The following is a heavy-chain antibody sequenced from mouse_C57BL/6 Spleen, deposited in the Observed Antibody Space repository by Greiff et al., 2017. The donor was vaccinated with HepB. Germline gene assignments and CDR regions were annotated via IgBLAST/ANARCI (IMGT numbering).Heavy chain of an antibody. V-gene: IGHV1-50*01. Sequence: QVQLQQPGAELVKPGASVKLSCKASGYTFTSYWMQWVKQRPGQGLEWIGEIGPSDSYTNYNQKFKGKATLTVDTSSSTAYMQLSSLTSEDSAVYYGASFTGYFDVWGTGTTVTVSS. J-gene: IGHJ1*03. CDR3: ASFTGYFDV. D-gene: IGHD1-1*01. CDR2: IGPSDSYT. CDR1: GYTFTSYW.